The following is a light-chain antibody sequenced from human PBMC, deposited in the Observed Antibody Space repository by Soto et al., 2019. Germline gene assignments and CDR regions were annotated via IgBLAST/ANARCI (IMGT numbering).Light chain of an antibody. J-gene: IGKJ1*01. V-gene: IGKV3-15*01. Sequence: EILMTQSPGTLSASPGERATLSCRASQSVSSNLAWYQQKPGQAPRLLIYAVSTRATGIPARFSGSGSGTEFTLTISSLQSEDFAVYYRQQYNKWPLTFGQGTKVEIK. CDR2: AVS. CDR3: QQYNKWPLT. CDR1: QSVSSN.